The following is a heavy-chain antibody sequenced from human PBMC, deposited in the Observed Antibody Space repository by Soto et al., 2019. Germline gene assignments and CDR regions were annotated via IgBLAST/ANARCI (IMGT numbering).Heavy chain of an antibody. CDR3: AKDWGTPGRGSAVGYYYHYGMDV. CDR1: EFTFNTYW. CDR2: IRGDGSEK. Sequence: EVQLVESGGGLVHPGGSLRLSCLASEFTFNTYWMNWVRQAPGRGLEWVANIRGDGSEKNYVDSVKGRFTISRDNAKNSLKVMLILLRAEDTAVYFCAKDWGTPGRGSAVGYYYHYGMDVWGQGTMVTVSS. D-gene: IGHD3-16*01. V-gene: IGHV3-7*05. J-gene: IGHJ6*02.